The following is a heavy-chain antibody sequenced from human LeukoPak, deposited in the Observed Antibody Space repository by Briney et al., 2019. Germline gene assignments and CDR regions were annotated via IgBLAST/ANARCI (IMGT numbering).Heavy chain of an antibody. CDR2: IYPGDSDT. Sequence: GESLKISCKGSGYSFTSYWIGWVRQMPGKGLEWMGIIYPGDSDTRYSPSFQGQVTISADKSISTAYLQWSSLKASDTAKYYCARGLLLWFGEAPGSDYFDYWGQGTLVTVSS. J-gene: IGHJ4*02. V-gene: IGHV5-51*01. D-gene: IGHD3-10*01. CDR3: ARGLLLWFGEAPGSDYFDY. CDR1: GYSFTSYW.